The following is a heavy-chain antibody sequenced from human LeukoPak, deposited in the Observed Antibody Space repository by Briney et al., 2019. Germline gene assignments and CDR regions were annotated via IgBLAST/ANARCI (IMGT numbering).Heavy chain of an antibody. CDR2: ISAYNGNT. J-gene: IGHJ6*02. Sequence: GASVKVSCKASGYTFTSYGISWVRQAPGQGLEWMGWISAYNGNTNYAQKLQGRVTMTTDTSTSTAYMELSRLRSDDTAVYYCARKDEGSGSTYGMDVWGQGTTVTVSS. CDR1: GYTFTSYG. CDR3: ARKDEGSGSTYGMDV. V-gene: IGHV1-18*01. D-gene: IGHD3-10*01.